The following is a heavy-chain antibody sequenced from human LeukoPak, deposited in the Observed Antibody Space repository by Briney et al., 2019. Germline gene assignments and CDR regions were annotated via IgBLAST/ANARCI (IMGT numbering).Heavy chain of an antibody. CDR3: AKEDSTMVRGYSWYYFDY. V-gene: IGHV3-30*02. Sequence: GGSLRLSCAASGFIFSSCGMHWVRQAPGKGLEWVAFIRHDENDENNKYYADSVKGRFTISRDNSKNTLYLQMNSLRAEDTAVYYCAKEDSTMVRGYSWYYFDYWGQGTLVTVSS. J-gene: IGHJ4*02. CDR1: GFIFSSCG. D-gene: IGHD3-10*01. CDR2: IRHDENDENNK.